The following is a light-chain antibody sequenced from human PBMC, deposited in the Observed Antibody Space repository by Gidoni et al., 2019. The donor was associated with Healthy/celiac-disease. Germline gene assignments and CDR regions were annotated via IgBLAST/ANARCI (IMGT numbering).Light chain of an antibody. CDR1: SSDVGGYNY. CDR2: EVS. J-gene: IGLJ3*02. CDR3: SSYTSSSTPV. V-gene: IGLV2-14*01. Sequence: QSALTQPASVSGSPGQSITISCTGTSSDVGGYNYVSWYQQHPGKAPKLMIYEVSNRPSGVSKRFSGSKSGNTASLTISGLQAEDEADYYGSSYTSSSTPVFGGGTKLTVL.